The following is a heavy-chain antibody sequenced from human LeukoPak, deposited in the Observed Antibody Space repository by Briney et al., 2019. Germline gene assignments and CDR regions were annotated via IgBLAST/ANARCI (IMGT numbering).Heavy chain of an antibody. D-gene: IGHD1-1*01. Sequence: GGSLRLSCAASGGSFGDYGMSWVRQPPGKRLEWVSGINWDGTNTHYADSVKGRFTIARDNAENSLYLQMNSLRDADTAFYYCVKDLSSNWLSFDYWGRGTLVTVSS. J-gene: IGHJ4*02. CDR2: INWDGTNT. V-gene: IGHV3-20*04. CDR1: GGSFGDYG. CDR3: VKDLSSNWLSFDY.